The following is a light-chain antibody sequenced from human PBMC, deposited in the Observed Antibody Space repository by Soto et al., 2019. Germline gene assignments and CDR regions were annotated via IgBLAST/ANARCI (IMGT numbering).Light chain of an antibody. CDR3: AAWDDSLSGCYV. CDR2: RNN. J-gene: IGLJ1*01. Sequence: QSVLTQPPSASGTPGQRVTISCSGSSSNIGSNYVYWYQQLPGTAPKLLIYRNNQRPSGVPDRFSGSKSGTSASLAISGLRSEDEADYYGAAWDDSLSGCYVFGTGTKLTVL. V-gene: IGLV1-47*01. CDR1: SSNIGSNY.